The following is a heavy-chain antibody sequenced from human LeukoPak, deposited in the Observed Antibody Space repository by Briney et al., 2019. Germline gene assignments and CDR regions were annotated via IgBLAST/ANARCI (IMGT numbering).Heavy chain of an antibody. CDR2: ISAGGGST. CDR1: GFTFSRYA. J-gene: IGHJ4*02. Sequence: PGGSLRLSCAASGFTFSRYAMSWVREAPGKGLVWVAGISAGGGSTYYAVAVKGRFTISRDNSKNMLYLQLNSLRAEDTAVYYCAKGDPPTYYDILTGQDYWGQGTLVTVSS. CDR3: AKGDPPTYYDILTGQDY. V-gene: IGHV3-23*01. D-gene: IGHD3-9*01.